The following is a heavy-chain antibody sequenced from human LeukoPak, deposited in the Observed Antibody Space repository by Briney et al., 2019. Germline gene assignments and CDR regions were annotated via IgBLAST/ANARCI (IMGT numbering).Heavy chain of an antibody. CDR3: ARTYYYDSSGYYSTYYFDY. D-gene: IGHD3-22*01. CDR2: IDWDDDK. V-gene: IGHV2-70*11. Sequence: SGPTLVNPTQTLTLTCTFSGFSLSTSGMCVSWIRQPPGKALEWLARIDWDDDKYYSTSLKTRLTISKDTSKNQVVLTMTNMDPVDTATYYCARTYYYDSSGYYSTYYFDYWGQGTLVTVSS. J-gene: IGHJ4*02. CDR1: GFSLSTSGMC.